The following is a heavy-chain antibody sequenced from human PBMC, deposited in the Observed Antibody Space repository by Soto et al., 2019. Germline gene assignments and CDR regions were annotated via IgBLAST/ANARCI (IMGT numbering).Heavy chain of an antibody. Sequence: SVKVSCKASGGTFISYAISWVRQAPGQGLEWMGGIIPIFGTANYAQKFQGRVTITADESTSTAYMELSSLRSEDTAVYYCASALDFWSGYLTYYFDYWGQGTLVTVSS. CDR1: GGTFISYA. CDR2: IIPIFGTA. J-gene: IGHJ4*02. V-gene: IGHV1-69*13. CDR3: ASALDFWSGYLTYYFDY. D-gene: IGHD3-3*01.